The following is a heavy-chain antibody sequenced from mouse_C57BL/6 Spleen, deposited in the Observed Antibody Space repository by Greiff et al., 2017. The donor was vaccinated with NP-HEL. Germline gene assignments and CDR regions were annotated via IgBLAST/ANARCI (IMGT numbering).Heavy chain of an antibody. CDR2: ISSGSSTI. CDR3: ASVGWFAY. V-gene: IGHV5-17*01. J-gene: IGHJ3*01. D-gene: IGHD1-3*01. CDR1: GFTFTDYG. Sequence: EVMLVESGGGLVKPGGSLKLSCAASGFTFTDYGMHWVRQAPEKGLEWVAYISSGSSTIYYADTVKGRVTISRDNAKNTLFLQMTSLRSEDTAMYYCASVGWFAYWGQGTLVTVSA.